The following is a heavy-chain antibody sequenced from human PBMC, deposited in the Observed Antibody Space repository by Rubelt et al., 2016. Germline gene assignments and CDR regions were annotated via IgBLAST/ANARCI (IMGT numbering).Heavy chain of an antibody. V-gene: IGHV1-24*01. Sequence: SGAEVKKPGASVKVSCKVSGYTLTELSMHWVRQAPGKGLEWMGGFDPEDGETIYAQKFQGRVTMTEDTSTDTAYMELSSLRSEDTAVYYCARPSYGDYAINYYYYGMDVWGQGTTVTVSS. CDR2: FDPEDGET. CDR1: GYTLTELS. J-gene: IGHJ6*02. CDR3: ARPSYGDYAINYYYYGMDV. D-gene: IGHD4-17*01.